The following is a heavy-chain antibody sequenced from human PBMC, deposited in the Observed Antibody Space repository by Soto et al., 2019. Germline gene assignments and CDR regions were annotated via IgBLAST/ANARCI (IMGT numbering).Heavy chain of an antibody. Sequence: QVQLVQSGAEVKKPGASVKVSCKASGYTFTGYYVHWVRQAPGQGLEWMGWSNPNSGGTNYAQKFQGRVTMTRDTSISTAYMELSRLRSDDTAVYYCARGAPSLGYFEWLFEQYYFDYWGQGTLVTVSS. CDR3: ARGAPSLGYFEWLFEQYYFDY. CDR2: SNPNSGGT. V-gene: IGHV1-2*02. CDR1: GYTFTGYY. D-gene: IGHD3-9*01. J-gene: IGHJ4*02.